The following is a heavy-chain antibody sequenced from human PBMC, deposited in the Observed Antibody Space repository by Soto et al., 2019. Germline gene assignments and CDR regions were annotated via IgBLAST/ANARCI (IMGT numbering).Heavy chain of an antibody. J-gene: IGHJ4*02. CDR3: ARASYDILTGYLVDY. CDR1: GGTFSSYT. D-gene: IGHD3-9*01. Sequence: SVKVSCKASGGTFSSYTISWVRQAPGQGLEWMGRIIPILGIANYAQKFQGRVTITADKSTSTAYMELSSLRSEDTAVYYCARASYDILTGYLVDYWGQGTLVTVSS. V-gene: IGHV1-69*02. CDR2: IIPILGIA.